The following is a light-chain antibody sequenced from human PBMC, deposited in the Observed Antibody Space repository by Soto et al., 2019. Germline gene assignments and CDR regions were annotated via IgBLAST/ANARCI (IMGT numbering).Light chain of an antibody. J-gene: IGKJ4*01. Sequence: DIQMTHFLSSVTPSLGKRETFTFRPRRVIRSCLAWYQQKPGQAPKLLIYAAYSLQSGVPSRLSGSGSGTDVTLTISSLQPEDFATYYCQQANSFPLTFGGGTKVEIK. CDR1: RVIRSC. V-gene: IGKV1-12*01. CDR2: AAY. CDR3: QQANSFPLT.